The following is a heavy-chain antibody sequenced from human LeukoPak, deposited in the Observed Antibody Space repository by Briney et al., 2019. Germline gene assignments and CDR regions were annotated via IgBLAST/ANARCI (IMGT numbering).Heavy chain of an antibody. J-gene: IGHJ6*02. V-gene: IGHV3-23*01. D-gene: IGHD1-1*01. Sequence: PGGSLRLSCAASGFTFSSYAMSWVRRAPGKGLERVSAFSGSGGSTYYADSVKGRFTISRDNSKNTLYLQMNSLRAEDTAVYYCAKPKTKLERRLPYCYYGMDVWGQGTTVTVSS. CDR2: FSGSGGST. CDR3: AKPKTKLERRLPYCYYGMDV. CDR1: GFTFSSYA.